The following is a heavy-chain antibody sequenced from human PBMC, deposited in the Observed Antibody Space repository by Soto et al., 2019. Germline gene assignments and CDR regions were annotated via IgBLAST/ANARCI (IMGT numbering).Heavy chain of an antibody. J-gene: IGHJ4*02. CDR3: AKNGQWLATPPEA. D-gene: IGHD6-19*01. Sequence: GGSLRLSCAASGFSFVTFVMTWFRQAPGGGLEWVASITDSGYTASYAETVEGRFTVFRDNSKNKLHLQMNDLRAEDTATYYCAKNGQWLATPPEAWGQGTLVTVSS. V-gene: IGHV3-23*01. CDR2: ITDSGYTA. CDR1: GFSFVTFV.